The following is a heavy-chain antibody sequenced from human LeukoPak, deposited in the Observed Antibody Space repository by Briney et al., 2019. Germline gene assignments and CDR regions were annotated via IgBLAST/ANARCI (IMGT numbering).Heavy chain of an antibody. V-gene: IGHV4-4*02. CDR2: IAHDGTT. CDR3: TREDRPYCPFAY. CDR1: GGSISGSNY. Sequence: SGTLSLTCAVSGGSISGSNYWSWVRQGPGKGLEWIGEIAHDGTTNYNPSLRSRVAMSFDRANNQFSLSLTSVTAADTAVYYCTREDRPYCPFAYWGQGVLVTVPS. J-gene: IGHJ4*02. D-gene: IGHD1-26*01.